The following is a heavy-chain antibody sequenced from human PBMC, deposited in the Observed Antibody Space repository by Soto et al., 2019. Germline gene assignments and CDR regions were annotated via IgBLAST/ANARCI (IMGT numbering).Heavy chain of an antibody. V-gene: IGHV3-7*05. CDR1: GFTFSDYW. J-gene: IGHJ5*02. CDR3: ARDSQGSNWYAH. CDR2: VNPDGTQK. Sequence: PGGSLRLSCETSGFTFSDYWMSCVRRAPGKGLEWVANVNPDGTQKFYVDSVRGRFSIFRDNTKKSLFLQMNSLTAEDTGIYYSARDSQGSNWYAHWGQGAQVTVSS.